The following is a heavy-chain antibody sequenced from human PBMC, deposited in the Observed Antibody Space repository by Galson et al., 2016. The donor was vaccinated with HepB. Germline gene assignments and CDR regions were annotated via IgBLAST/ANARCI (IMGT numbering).Heavy chain of an antibody. Sequence: SLRLSCAASGFTFTDYGMHWVRQAPGKGLEWVSTINHSGGSTYYAASVKGRFAISRDNSKNTLFLQMNSLRAEDTAIYYCAKETARYDILTGYYTEYYYGMDVWGQGTTVTVSS. J-gene: IGHJ6*02. CDR1: GFTFTDYG. CDR2: INHSGGST. V-gene: IGHV3-23*01. CDR3: AKETARYDILTGYYTEYYYGMDV. D-gene: IGHD3-9*01.